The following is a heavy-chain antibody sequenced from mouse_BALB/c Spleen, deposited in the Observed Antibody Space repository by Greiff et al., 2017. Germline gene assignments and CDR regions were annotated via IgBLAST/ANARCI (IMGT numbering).Heavy chain of an antibody. CDR1: GFSLTSYG. CDR2: IWSGGST. V-gene: IGHV2-2*02. Sequence: VQGVESGPGLVQPSQSLSITCTVSGFSLTSYGVHWVRQSPGKGLEWLGVIWSGGSTDYNAAFISRLSISKDNSKSQVFFKMNSLQANDTAIYYCARNWGYGNYYYAMDYWGQGTSVTVSS. D-gene: IGHD2-1*01. CDR3: ARNWGYGNYYYAMDY. J-gene: IGHJ4*01.